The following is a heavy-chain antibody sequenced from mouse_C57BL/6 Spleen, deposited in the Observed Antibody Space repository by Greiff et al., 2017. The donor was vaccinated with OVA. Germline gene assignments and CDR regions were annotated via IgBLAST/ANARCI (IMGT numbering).Heavy chain of an antibody. J-gene: IGHJ4*01. D-gene: IGHD1-1*01. CDR1: GYTFTDYN. Sequence: EVQLHQSGPELVKPGASVKMSCKASGYTFTDYNMHWVKQSPGKSLEWIGYINPNNGGTSSNQKFKGTATLTVHKSSRTAYMELRSLTSEDSAGYYCARKWVYDYYAMDYWGQGTSVTVSS. CDR2: INPNNGGT. V-gene: IGHV1-22*01. CDR3: ARKWVYDYYAMDY.